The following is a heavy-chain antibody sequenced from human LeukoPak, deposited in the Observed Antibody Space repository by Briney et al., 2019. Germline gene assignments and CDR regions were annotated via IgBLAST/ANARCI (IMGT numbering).Heavy chain of an antibody. V-gene: IGHV3-9*01. CDR2: SSWNSGSI. CDR3: AKDTVTYYYDSSGYFDY. CDR1: GFTFDDYA. Sequence: GGSLRLSCAASGFTFDDYAMHWVRQAPGKGLEWVSGSSWNSGSIGYADSVKGRFTISRDNAKNSLYLQMNSLRAEDTALYYCAKDTVTYYYDSSGYFDYWGQGTLVTVSS. J-gene: IGHJ4*02. D-gene: IGHD3-22*01.